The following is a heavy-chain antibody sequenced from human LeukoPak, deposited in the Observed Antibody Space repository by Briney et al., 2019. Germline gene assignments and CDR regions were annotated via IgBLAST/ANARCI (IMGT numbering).Heavy chain of an antibody. J-gene: IGHJ3*02. Sequence: PETLSLTCTVSGGSINSYYWSWIRQPPGKGLEWIGYIYYNGRTNYNPSLKSRVTISVDTSKNQFSLKLTSVTAADTAVYYCARSIAVAGNDAFDIWGRGTMVTVSS. CDR1: GGSINSYY. D-gene: IGHD6-19*01. V-gene: IGHV4-59*01. CDR2: IYYNGRT. CDR3: ARSIAVAGNDAFDI.